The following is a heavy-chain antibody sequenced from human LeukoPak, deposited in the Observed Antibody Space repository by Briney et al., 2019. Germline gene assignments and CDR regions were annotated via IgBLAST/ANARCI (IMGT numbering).Heavy chain of an antibody. CDR3: ARERAGEDAFDI. Sequence: GGSLRLSCAASGFTFNKYGMHWVRQAPGKGLEWVAVIWHDGRNKYYADSVKGRFTISRDNAKNSLYLQINSLRVEDTAVYYCARERAGEDAFDIWGQGTMVTVSS. CDR2: IWHDGRNK. CDR1: GFTFNKYG. V-gene: IGHV3-33*01. J-gene: IGHJ3*02. D-gene: IGHD7-27*01.